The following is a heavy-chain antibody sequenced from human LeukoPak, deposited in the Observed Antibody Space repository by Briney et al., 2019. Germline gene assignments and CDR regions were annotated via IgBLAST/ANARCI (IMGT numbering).Heavy chain of an antibody. D-gene: IGHD3-16*01. J-gene: IGHJ4*02. Sequence: PGGSLRLSCAASGFTFSSYAMSWVRQAPGKGLEWVSAISGSGGSTYYADSVKGRFTISRDNAKNSLYLQMNSLRAEDTAVYYCARCRQGEMMDYWGQGTLVTVSS. CDR3: ARCRQGEMMDY. CDR1: GFTFSSYA. CDR2: ISGSGGST. V-gene: IGHV3-23*01.